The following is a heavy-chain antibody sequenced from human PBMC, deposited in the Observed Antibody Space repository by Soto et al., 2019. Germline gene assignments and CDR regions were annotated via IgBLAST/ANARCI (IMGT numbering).Heavy chain of an antibody. V-gene: IGHV4-34*01. CDR1: GGSLRGHY. Sequence: SETLSLTSAVSGGSLRGHYWSWIRQSPEKGLEWIGEINHSGFTNYNPTLKSRVTISRDASKNQFSLRLSSMTAADSAVYFCARAAVKLGATLFDSWGQGTLVTVSS. J-gene: IGHJ4*02. D-gene: IGHD1-26*01. CDR2: INHSGFT. CDR3: ARAAVKLGATLFDS.